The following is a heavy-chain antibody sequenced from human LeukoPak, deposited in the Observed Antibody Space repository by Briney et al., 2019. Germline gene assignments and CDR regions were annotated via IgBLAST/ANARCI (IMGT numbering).Heavy chain of an antibody. J-gene: IGHJ4*02. CDR1: GYSISSGYY. Sequence: PSETLSLTCTVSGYSISSGYYWGWIRQPPGKGLEWIGSIYHSGSTSYNPSLKSRVTISVGTSKNQFSLKLSSVTAADTAVYYCARGHLGYNWNYGRHGYYFDYWGQGTLVTVSS. D-gene: IGHD1-7*01. CDR3: ARGHLGYNWNYGRHGYYFDY. CDR2: IYHSGST. V-gene: IGHV4-38-2*02.